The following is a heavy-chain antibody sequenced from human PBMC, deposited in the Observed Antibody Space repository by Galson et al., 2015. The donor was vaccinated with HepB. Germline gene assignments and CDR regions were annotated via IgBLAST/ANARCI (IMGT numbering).Heavy chain of an antibody. J-gene: IGHJ4*02. CDR1: GFTFGRYS. Sequence: SLRLSCAGSGFTFGRYSMNWARQAPGKGLEWVSVLYSGGTTYYAASVKGRFSISRDNSKNTVYLQMNGLRVEDTAMYYCAKGAYYDFWNGYSNQGYFDYWGQGILVTVSS. CDR3: AKGAYYDFWNGYSNQGYFDY. D-gene: IGHD3/OR15-3a*01. CDR2: LYSGGTT. V-gene: IGHV3-53*01.